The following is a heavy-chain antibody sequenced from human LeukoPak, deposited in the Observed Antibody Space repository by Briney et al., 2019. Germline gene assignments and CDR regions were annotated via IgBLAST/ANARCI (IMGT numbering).Heavy chain of an antibody. CDR2: INPNSGGT. Sequence: ASVKVSCKASGYTFTGYYMHWVRQAPGQGVEWMAWINPNSGGTNYAQKFQGRVTMTRDTSISTAYMELSRLRSDDTAVYYCARDPRAPPYYYYYYMDVWGKGTTVTVSS. CDR1: GYTFTGYY. CDR3: ARDPRAPPYYYYYYMDV. V-gene: IGHV1-2*02. J-gene: IGHJ6*03.